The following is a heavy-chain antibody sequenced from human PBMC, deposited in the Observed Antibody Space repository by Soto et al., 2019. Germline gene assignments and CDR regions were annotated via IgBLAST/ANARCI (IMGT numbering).Heavy chain of an antibody. Sequence: ASVKVSCKGSGYTLTGYFMHWVRQAPGQGLDYMGWIKPDSGGRSYAQKFQGRITMTSDTSISTVYMEVSSLGSDDTAVYYCARQLQSTAFFDFWGQGTPVTVSS. CDR1: GYTLTGYF. J-gene: IGHJ4*02. CDR2: IKPDSGGR. CDR3: ARQLQSTAFFDF. V-gene: IGHV1-2*02.